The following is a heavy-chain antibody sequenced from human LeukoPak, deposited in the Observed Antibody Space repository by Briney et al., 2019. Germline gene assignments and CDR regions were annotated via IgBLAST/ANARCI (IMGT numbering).Heavy chain of an antibody. CDR2: IIPGGGST. J-gene: IGHJ4*02. V-gene: IGHV1-46*01. CDR1: GYTXTNYL. D-gene: IGHD2-8*02. Sequence: ASVKVSCKASGYTXTNYLLHWVRQAPGQGLEWVGRIIPGGGSTNYAQKFRDRVTMTRDTSTSTVYMELSSLRSEDTAVYHCVREESGGYFDYWGLGTLVIVSS. CDR3: VREESGGYFDY.